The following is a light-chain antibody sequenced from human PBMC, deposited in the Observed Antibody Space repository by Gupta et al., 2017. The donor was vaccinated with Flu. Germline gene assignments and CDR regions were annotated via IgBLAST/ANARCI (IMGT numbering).Light chain of an antibody. Sequence: DIQMTQSPSSLSASVGDRVTITCRASQSIARYVSWYQQKPGKAPNLLIYAASSLQSGVPSRFSGSGSGTDFTLTISSLQLEDFATYYCQQSYSAPLTFGGGTKVAIK. CDR2: AAS. CDR3: QQSYSAPLT. J-gene: IGKJ4*01. CDR1: QSIARY. V-gene: IGKV1-39*01.